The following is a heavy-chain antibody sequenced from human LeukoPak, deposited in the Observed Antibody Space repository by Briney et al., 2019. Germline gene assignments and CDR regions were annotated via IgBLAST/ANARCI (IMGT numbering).Heavy chain of an antibody. D-gene: IGHD6-13*01. Sequence: ASVKVSCKASGYTFTGYYMHWVRQAPGQGLEWMGRINPNSGGTNYAQKFQGRVTMTRDTSISTAYMELSRLRSDDTAVYYCARAVYSSSWYDYWGQGTLVTVFS. CDR2: INPNSGGT. V-gene: IGHV1-2*06. J-gene: IGHJ4*02. CDR3: ARAVYSSSWYDY. CDR1: GYTFTGYY.